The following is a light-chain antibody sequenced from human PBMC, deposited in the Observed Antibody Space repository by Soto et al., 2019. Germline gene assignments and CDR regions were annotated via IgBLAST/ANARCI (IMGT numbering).Light chain of an antibody. V-gene: IGKV3-11*01. CDR1: QSVNNF. CDR3: QQRGNWPAP. J-gene: IGKJ1*01. CDR2: DAS. Sequence: ETLLTQSPATLSLSPGERATLSCRASQSVNNFLAWYQQKPGQAPRLLIYDASYRAAGISTRFSGSGSGTDFTLTISSVEPEDFAVSYCQQRGNWPAPFGHGTKVEIK.